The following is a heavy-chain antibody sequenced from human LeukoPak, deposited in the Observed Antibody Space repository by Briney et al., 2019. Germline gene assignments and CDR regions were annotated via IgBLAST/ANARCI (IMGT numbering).Heavy chain of an antibody. Sequence: PGGSLRLSCAASGFTFRDFSMHWVRQAPGKGLEWVSLVSGDGGVTHYADSVKGRFTNSRDNSKNSLYLQMSSLRVEDTAFYYCAKGNNSLSFNFDYWGQGTLVTVSS. CDR2: VSGDGGVT. CDR3: AKGNNSLSFNFDY. J-gene: IGHJ4*02. D-gene: IGHD2/OR15-2a*01. CDR1: GFTFRDFS. V-gene: IGHV3-43*02.